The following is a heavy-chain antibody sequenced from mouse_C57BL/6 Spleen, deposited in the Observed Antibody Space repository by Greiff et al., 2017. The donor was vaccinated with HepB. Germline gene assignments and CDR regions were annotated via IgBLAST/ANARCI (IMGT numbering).Heavy chain of an antibody. D-gene: IGHD2-4*01. J-gene: IGHJ1*03. CDR2: IYPGSGST. CDR1: GYTFTSYW. Sequence: QVQLQQPGAELMKPGASVKMSCKASGYTFTSYWITWVKQRPGQGLEWIGDIYPGSGSTNYNEKFKSKATLTVDTSSSTAYMQLSSLTSEDSAVYYCARLDDYDGPYWYFDVWGTGTTVTVSS. V-gene: IGHV1-55*01. CDR3: ARLDDYDGPYWYFDV.